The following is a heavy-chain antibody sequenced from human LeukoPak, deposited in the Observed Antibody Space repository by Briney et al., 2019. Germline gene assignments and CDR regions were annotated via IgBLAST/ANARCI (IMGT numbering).Heavy chain of an antibody. Sequence: GGSLRLSCAASGFTFSSYAMSWVRQAPGKGLEWVSAISGSGGSTYYADSVKGRFTISRDNSKNTLYLQMNSLRAEDTAVYYCAKDTFGGYGSGVFDYWGQGTLVTVSS. CDR2: ISGSGGST. CDR1: GFTFSSYA. D-gene: IGHD3-10*01. J-gene: IGHJ4*02. CDR3: AKDTFGGYGSGVFDY. V-gene: IGHV3-23*01.